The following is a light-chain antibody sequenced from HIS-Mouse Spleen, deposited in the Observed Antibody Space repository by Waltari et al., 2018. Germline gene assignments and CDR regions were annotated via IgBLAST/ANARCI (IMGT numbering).Light chain of an antibody. CDR2: AAF. J-gene: IGKJ1*01. CDR1: QGSRSY. V-gene: IGKV1-9*01. CDR3: QQRNSYPPT. Sequence: DIQLTQTPSFLSASVGERVTITCRASQGSRSYLALYQQHTVKAPKLLIYAAFILQSWVPSRFSCSGSGTEFTLTISSLQPEDFATYFCQQRNSYPPTFGQGTKVEIK.